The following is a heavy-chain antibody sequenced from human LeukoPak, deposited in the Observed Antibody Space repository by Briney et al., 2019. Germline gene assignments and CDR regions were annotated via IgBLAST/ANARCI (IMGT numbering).Heavy chain of an antibody. V-gene: IGHV4-34*01. CDR3: ARNSAPPYYYGSGSYYNWFDP. J-gene: IGHJ5*02. D-gene: IGHD3-10*01. Sequence: SETLSLTCAVYGGSFSGYYWSWIRQPPGKGLEWIGEINHSGSTNYDPSLKSRVTISVDTSKNQFSLKLSSVTAADTAVYYCARNSAPPYYYGSGSYYNWFDPWGQGTLVTVSS. CDR2: INHSGST. CDR1: GGSFSGYY.